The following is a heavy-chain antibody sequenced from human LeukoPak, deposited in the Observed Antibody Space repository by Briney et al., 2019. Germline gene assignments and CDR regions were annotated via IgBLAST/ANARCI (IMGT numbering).Heavy chain of an antibody. D-gene: IGHD5-24*01. CDR1: GFTFSSYS. J-gene: IGHJ6*03. CDR3: ASRDYYYYYMDV. Sequence: TGGSLRLSCVASGFTFSSYSMNWVRQAPGKGLEWVSSISSSSSYIYYADSVKGRFTISRDNAKNSLYLQMNSLRAEDTAVYYCASRDYYYYYMDVWGKGTTVTVSS. CDR2: ISSSSSYI. V-gene: IGHV3-21*01.